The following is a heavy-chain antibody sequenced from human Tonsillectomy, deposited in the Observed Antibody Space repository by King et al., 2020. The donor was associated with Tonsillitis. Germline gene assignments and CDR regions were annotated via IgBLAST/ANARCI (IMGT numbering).Heavy chain of an antibody. D-gene: IGHD3-22*01. CDR1: GFTFSTDS. CDR3: ARYLSGDSSGYDAFDI. J-gene: IGHJ3*02. CDR2: ISSTSSYI. Sequence: VQLVQSGGDLVKPGGALILSCAASGFTFSTDSMNWVRQAPGKGLEWVSSISSTSSYIYYADSLKGRFTISRDNAKNSLFLQMKSLRAEDTSVYYCARYLSGDSSGYDAFDIWGQGTMVTVSS. V-gene: IGHV3-21*01.